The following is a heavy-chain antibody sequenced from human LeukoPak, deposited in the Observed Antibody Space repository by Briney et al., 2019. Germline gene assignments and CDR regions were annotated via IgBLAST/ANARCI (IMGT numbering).Heavy chain of an antibody. J-gene: IGHJ4*02. Sequence: SVKVSCKASGGSFTSFDISWLRQAPGQGLEWMGGIIPIFDTANYAQKSQGRVTMTRDTSTSTVYMELSSLRSEDTAVYYCASVLYCGADCYSGRYFFDYWGQGTLVTVSS. D-gene: IGHD2-21*02. CDR2: IIPIFDTA. CDR1: GGSFTSFD. CDR3: ASVLYCGADCYSGRYFFDY. V-gene: IGHV1-69*05.